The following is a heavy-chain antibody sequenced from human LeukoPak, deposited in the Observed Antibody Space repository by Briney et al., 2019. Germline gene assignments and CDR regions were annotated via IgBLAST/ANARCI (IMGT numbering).Heavy chain of an antibody. J-gene: IGHJ4*02. Sequence: GGSLRLSCAASGFTFSSYDMHWVRQAPGKGLEWVVVIWYDGINKYYVDSVKGRFTISRDNSKNTLYLQMNSLRAEDTAVYYCARDRDVWGQGTLVTVSS. CDR2: IWYDGINK. CDR3: ARDRDV. V-gene: IGHV3-33*01. CDR1: GFTFSSYD.